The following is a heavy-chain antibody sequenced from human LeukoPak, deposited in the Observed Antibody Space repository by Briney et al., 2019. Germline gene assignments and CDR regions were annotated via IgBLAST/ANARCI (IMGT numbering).Heavy chain of an antibody. V-gene: IGHV5-51*01. CDR2: IYPGDSET. CDR3: ASLDEGFYYDDTGFNF. J-gene: IGHJ4*02. Sequence: KHGESLKISCRASGYIFTNCRIAWVRQKPGKGLEWMGIIYPGDSETTYSPSFQGQVTISADKSIRAAYLQWDTLKASDTAMYYCASLDEGFYYDDTGFNFWGQGTLVTVSS. D-gene: IGHD3-22*01. CDR1: GYIFTNCR.